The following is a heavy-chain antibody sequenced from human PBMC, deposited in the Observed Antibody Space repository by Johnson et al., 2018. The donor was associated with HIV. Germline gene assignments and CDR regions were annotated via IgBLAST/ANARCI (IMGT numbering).Heavy chain of an antibody. D-gene: IGHD6-6*01. CDR2: ISYDGSNK. CDR3: ARDPHSEYSSSSVQGDAFDI. J-gene: IGHJ3*02. CDR1: GFTFSSYA. V-gene: IGHV3-30*04. Sequence: QAQLVESWGGVVQPGRSLRLSCAASGFTFSSYAMHWVRQAPGKGLEWVAVISYDGSNKYYADSVKGRFTISRDNSKNTLYLQMNSLRAEDTAVYYCARDPHSEYSSSSVQGDAFDIWGQGTVVTVSS.